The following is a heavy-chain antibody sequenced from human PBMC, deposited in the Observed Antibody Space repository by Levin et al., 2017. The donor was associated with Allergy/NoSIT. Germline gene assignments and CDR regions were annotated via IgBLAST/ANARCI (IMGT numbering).Heavy chain of an antibody. CDR2: IYHSGST. D-gene: IGHD5-24*01. V-gene: IGHV4-30-2*01. CDR1: GGSISSGGYS. J-gene: IGHJ4*02. Sequence: RSQTLSLPCAVSGGSISSGGYSWSWIRQPPGKGLEWIGYIYHSGSTYYNPSLKSRVTISVDRSKNQFSLKLSSVTAADTAVYYCARGDGYVPDYWGQGTLVTVSS. CDR3: ARGDGYVPDY.